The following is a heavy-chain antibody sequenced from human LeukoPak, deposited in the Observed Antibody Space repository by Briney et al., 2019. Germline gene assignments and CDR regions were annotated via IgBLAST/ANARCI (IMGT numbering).Heavy chain of an antibody. D-gene: IGHD6-19*01. V-gene: IGHV3-23*01. J-gene: IGHJ4*02. Sequence: QPGGSRRLSCAASGFTFSSYAMSWVRQAPGKGLEWVSAISGSGGSTYYADSVKGRFTISRDNSKNTLYLQMNSLRAEDTAVYYCAKDPSLEDSSGWYFADWGQGTLVTVSS. CDR2: ISGSGGST. CDR3: AKDPSLEDSSGWYFAD. CDR1: GFTFSSYA.